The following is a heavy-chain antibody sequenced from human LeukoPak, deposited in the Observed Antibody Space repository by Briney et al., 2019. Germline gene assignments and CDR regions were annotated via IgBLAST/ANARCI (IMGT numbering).Heavy chain of an antibody. CDR1: GFPVRNYD. Sequence: GSLRPPCGGSGFPVRNYDIHWVRPPTGKSLEWVSGVGIAGDIYYAGSVKGRFTISRENAKNSLFLQMNSLRAGDTAVYYCARVLRGGGGFDYWGQGTLVTVSS. V-gene: IGHV3-13*04. CDR2: VGIAGDI. J-gene: IGHJ4*02. D-gene: IGHD3-10*01. CDR3: ARVLRGGGGFDY.